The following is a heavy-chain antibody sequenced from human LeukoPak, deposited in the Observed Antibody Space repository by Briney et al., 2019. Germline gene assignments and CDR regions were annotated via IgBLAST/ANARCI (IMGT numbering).Heavy chain of an antibody. J-gene: IGHJ3*02. V-gene: IGHV2-5*02. CDR2: IYWDDDS. D-gene: IGHD5-18*01. CDR3: AHSQVFSYGSFHDAYDI. Sequence: SGPTLVNPTQTLTLTCSLSGVSLSTSGLGVGWIRQPPGKDLEWLALIYWDDDSRYSPSLKSRLTIAKDTSKNQVVLTLTNMDSVDTATYYCAHSQVFSYGSFHDAYDIWGLGMLVTVSS. CDR1: GVSLSTSGLG.